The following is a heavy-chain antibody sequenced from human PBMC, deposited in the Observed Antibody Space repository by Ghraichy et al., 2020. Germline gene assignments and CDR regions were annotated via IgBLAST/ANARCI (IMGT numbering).Heavy chain of an antibody. CDR1: GFTFDDYA. V-gene: IGHV3-9*01. D-gene: IGHD3-9*01. J-gene: IGHJ4*02. CDR3: AKSISLVSRTFDY. CDR2: ISWNSGSI. Sequence: GGSLRLSCAASGFTFDDYAMHWVRQAPGKGLEWVSGISWNSGSIGYADSVKGRFTISRDNAKNSLYLQMNSLRAEDTALYYCAKSISLVSRTFDYWGQGTLVTVSS.